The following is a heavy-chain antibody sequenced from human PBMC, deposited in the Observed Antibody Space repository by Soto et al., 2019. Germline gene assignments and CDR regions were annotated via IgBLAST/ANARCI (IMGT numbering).Heavy chain of an antibody. D-gene: IGHD1-7*01. V-gene: IGHV3-30*18. CDR2: ISYDGSNK. CDR3: AKASLSGGPELELGYFGMDV. J-gene: IGHJ6*02. Sequence: GGSLRLSCAASGFTFSSYGMHWVRQAPGKGLEWVAVISYDGSNKYYADSVNGRFTISRDNSKNTLYLQMNSLRAEDAAVYYCAKASLSGGPELELGYFGMDVWGQGTTVTVSS. CDR1: GFTFSSYG.